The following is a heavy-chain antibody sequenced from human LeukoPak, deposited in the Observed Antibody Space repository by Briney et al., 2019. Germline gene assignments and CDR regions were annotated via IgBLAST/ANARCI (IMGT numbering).Heavy chain of an antibody. J-gene: IGHJ4*02. V-gene: IGHV1-2*02. CDR2: INPKSGGT. Sequence: GASVTVSCTASGYTFTNYYMHWVRQGPGLGFEWMGWINPKSGGTSYPQKFQGRLTMTRDTSISTAYMELSRLGSDDTAVYYRVPSANYYYFDYWGQGTLVTVSS. CDR1: GYTFTNYY. CDR3: VPSANYYYFDY. D-gene: IGHD1-26*01.